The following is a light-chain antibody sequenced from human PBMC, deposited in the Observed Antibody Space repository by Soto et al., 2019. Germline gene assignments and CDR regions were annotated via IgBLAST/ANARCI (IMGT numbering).Light chain of an antibody. CDR2: DVT. J-gene: IGLJ1*01. V-gene: IGLV2-14*03. CDR1: SSDVGAFNY. CDR3: CSSGGSPTYV. Sequence: QSVLTQPASVSGSPGQSITISCTGTSSDVGAFNYVSWYQQHPGKAPKLLIYDVTNRPSGVSDRFSGSKSGNTASLTISGLQAGDEADYYCCSSGGSPTYVFGTGTKVTVL.